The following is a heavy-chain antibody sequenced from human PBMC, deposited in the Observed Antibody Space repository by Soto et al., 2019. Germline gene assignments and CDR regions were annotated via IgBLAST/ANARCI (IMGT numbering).Heavy chain of an antibody. J-gene: IGHJ3*02. CDR3: ARRGSREDTDMGNDAFDI. Sequence: QVQLVQSEAEVKKPGASVKVSCKASGYTFTSYAMYWMRQAPGQRLEWMGRINAGTGNTEYSQRFQGGVTITRDTSARTVFMELSSLRSEDTAVYYCARRGSREDTDMGNDAFDIWGRGTMVTVSA. CDR1: GYTFTSYA. CDR2: INAGTGNT. D-gene: IGHD5-18*01. V-gene: IGHV1-3*01.